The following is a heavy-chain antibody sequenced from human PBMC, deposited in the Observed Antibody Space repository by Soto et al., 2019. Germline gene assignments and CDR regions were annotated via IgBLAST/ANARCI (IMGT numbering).Heavy chain of an antibody. Sequence: QVRLVQSGAEVKKPGSSVKVSCEASGGTFSSYAVTWVRQAPGQGLEWMGGIIPIVTTPNYAQKFQGRLTISADQATSTSYMELSSLRSEDTGVYYCARVGYNSWSRYHYYGMDVWGQGTTVIVSS. CDR1: GGTFSSYA. CDR2: IIPIVTTP. CDR3: ARVGYNSWSRYHYYGMDV. D-gene: IGHD3-3*01. V-gene: IGHV1-69*01. J-gene: IGHJ6*02.